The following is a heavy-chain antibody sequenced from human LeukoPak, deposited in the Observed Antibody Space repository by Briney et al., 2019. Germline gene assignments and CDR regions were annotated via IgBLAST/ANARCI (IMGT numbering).Heavy chain of an antibody. Sequence: GGSLRLSCEASGFTFKNHSMNWVRQAPGRGLEWVSFVSSSGGTIYYADSVKGRFTISRDNVKNSLHLLMNSLRADDTAVYHCARDTSGYRRFDFWGQGTLVTVSS. J-gene: IGHJ4*02. D-gene: IGHD5-18*01. CDR3: ARDTSGYRRFDF. CDR2: VSSSGGTI. V-gene: IGHV3-48*01. CDR1: GFTFKNHS.